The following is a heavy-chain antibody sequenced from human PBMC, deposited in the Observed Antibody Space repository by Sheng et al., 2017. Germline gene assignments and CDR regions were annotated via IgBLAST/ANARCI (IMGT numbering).Heavy chain of an antibody. Sequence: EVQLVESGGGLVQPGRSLRLSCTASGFIFADYGVSWVRQAPGKGLEWVGFIRSKPYGGTTEYAASVKGRFTISRDDSKRVAYLQMNSLKTEDTAVYYCTKDRIASSSWYISAFDIWGQGTMVTVSS. D-gene: IGHD6-13*01. CDR2: IRSKPYGGTT. CDR3: TKDRIASSSWYISAFDI. J-gene: IGHJ3*02. V-gene: IGHV3-49*04. CDR1: GFIFADYG.